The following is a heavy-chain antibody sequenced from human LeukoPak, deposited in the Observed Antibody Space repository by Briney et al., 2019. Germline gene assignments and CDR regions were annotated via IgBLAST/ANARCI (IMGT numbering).Heavy chain of an antibody. Sequence: GGSLRLSCTASGFTFGDYAMSWVRQAPGKGLEWVGFIRGKAYGGTTEYAASVKGRFTISRDDSKSIAYLQMNSLKTEDTAVYYCTRIDSSGYYYEEGFPDYWGQGTLVTVSS. CDR1: GFTFGDYA. CDR3: TRIDSSGYYYEEGFPDY. D-gene: IGHD3-22*01. V-gene: IGHV3-49*04. J-gene: IGHJ4*02. CDR2: IRGKAYGGTT.